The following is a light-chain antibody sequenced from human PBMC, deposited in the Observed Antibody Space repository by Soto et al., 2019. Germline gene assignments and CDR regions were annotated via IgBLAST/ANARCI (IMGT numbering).Light chain of an antibody. V-gene: IGKV1-5*03. CDR2: KAS. CDR3: QQYNRFPFT. Sequence: DIQMTQSPSTLSASVGDRVTITCRASQSISSWLAWYQQKPGKAPKVLIYKASSLESGVPSRFSGSGSGTVFTLTISSLQPDDFATYYCQQYNRFPFTFGQGTKLEIK. J-gene: IGKJ2*01. CDR1: QSISSW.